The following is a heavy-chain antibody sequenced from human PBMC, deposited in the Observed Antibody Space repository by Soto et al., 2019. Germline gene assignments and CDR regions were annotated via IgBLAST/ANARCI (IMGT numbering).Heavy chain of an antibody. D-gene: IGHD3-10*01. CDR1: GGSVSSGSYY. CDR3: ARHNYGSGSTYFDY. Sequence: SETLSLTCTVSGGSVSSGSYYWSWIRQLPGKGLEWIGYIYYSGSTNYNPSLKSRVTISVDTSKNQFSLKLNSMTAADTAVYYCARHNYGSGSTYFDYWGQGTLVTVSS. CDR2: IYYSGST. J-gene: IGHJ4*02. V-gene: IGHV4-61*01.